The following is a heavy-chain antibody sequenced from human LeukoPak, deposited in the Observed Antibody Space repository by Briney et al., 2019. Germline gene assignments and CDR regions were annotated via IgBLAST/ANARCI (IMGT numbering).Heavy chain of an antibody. V-gene: IGHV3-48*03. CDR1: GFTFSSYE. CDR2: ISSSGSTI. Sequence: PGGSLRLSCAASGFTFSSYEMNWVRQAPGKGLEWVSYISSSGSTIYYADSVKGRFTISRDNAKNSLYLQMNSLRAEDTAVYYCAREHHDYDTLTGYYMAFDIWGQGTMVTVSS. CDR3: AREHHDYDTLTGYYMAFDI. D-gene: IGHD3-9*01. J-gene: IGHJ3*02.